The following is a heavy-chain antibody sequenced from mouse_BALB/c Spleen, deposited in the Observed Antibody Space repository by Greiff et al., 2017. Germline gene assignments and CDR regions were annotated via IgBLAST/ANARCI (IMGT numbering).Heavy chain of an antibody. Sequence: QVQLQQSGAELMKPGASVKISCKATGYTFSSYWIEWVKQRPGHGLEWIGEILPGSGSTNYNEKFKGKATFTADTSSNTAYMQLSSLTSEDSAVYYCARSLLRLRGAMDYWGQGTSVTVSS. CDR3: ARSLLRLRGAMDY. CDR1: GYTFSSYW. J-gene: IGHJ4*01. CDR2: ILPGSGST. V-gene: IGHV1-9*01. D-gene: IGHD1-2*01.